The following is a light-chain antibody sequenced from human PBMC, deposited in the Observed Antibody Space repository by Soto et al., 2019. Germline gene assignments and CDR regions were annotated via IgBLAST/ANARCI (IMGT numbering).Light chain of an antibody. V-gene: IGLV3-21*02. Sequence: SYELTQPPSVSVAPGPTAFRTCGGHNLGSYAVHWYQQKPRQAPFLVVHDDGDRPSGIPERFSGSSSGNTATLTITGVEAGDEADYYCQMWDGSSDHWVFGGGTKLTVL. CDR2: DDG. CDR3: QMWDGSSDHWV. CDR1: NLGSYA. J-gene: IGLJ3*02.